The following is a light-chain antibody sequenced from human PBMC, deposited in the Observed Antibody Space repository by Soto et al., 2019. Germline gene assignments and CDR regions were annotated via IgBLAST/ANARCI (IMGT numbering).Light chain of an antibody. J-gene: IGKJ4*01. V-gene: IGKV1-27*01. CDR1: QAIYNF. Sequence: DIQMTQSPSSLSASVGDRVTITCRASQAIYNFLAWYQQKPGKVPTLLISAASTLQSGVPSRFSGSGSGTDFTLTISSLQPEDVATYYCQKFSAVPTFGGGTKVEI. CDR2: AAS. CDR3: QKFSAVPT.